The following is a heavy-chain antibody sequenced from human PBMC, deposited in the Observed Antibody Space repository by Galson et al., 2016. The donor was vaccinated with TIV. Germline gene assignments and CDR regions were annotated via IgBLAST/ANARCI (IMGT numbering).Heavy chain of an antibody. D-gene: IGHD5-18*01. Sequence: SVKVSCKASGGPFSSYATTWVRQAPGQGLEWVGRIIPIFRTTNYAQWFQGRVTITADEFTGAAYMELNSLRSDDTAVYFCAKESGYNSGYITDWGQGTLVTVSS. J-gene: IGHJ1*01. CDR1: GGPFSSYA. CDR3: AKESGYNSGYITD. CDR2: IIPIFRTT. V-gene: IGHV1-69*13.